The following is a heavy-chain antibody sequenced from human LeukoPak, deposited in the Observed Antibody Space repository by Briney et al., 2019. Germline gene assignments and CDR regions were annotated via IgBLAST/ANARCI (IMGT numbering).Heavy chain of an antibody. Sequence: PGGPLRLSCAASGFTFSSYAMHWVRQAPGKGLEYVSGISSNGGSTYYANSVKGRFTISRDNSKNTLYLQMGSLRAEDMAVYYCARVGGGYCSGGSCYGRPFDYWGQGTLVTVSS. J-gene: IGHJ4*02. V-gene: IGHV3-64*01. D-gene: IGHD2-15*01. CDR2: ISSNGGST. CDR1: GFTFSSYA. CDR3: ARVGGGYCSGGSCYGRPFDY.